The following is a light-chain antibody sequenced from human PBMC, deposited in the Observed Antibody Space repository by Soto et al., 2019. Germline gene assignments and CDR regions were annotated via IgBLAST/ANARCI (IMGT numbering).Light chain of an antibody. J-gene: IGKJ1*01. CDR1: QSVRGN. CDR2: GAS. V-gene: IGKV3-15*01. Sequence: EIGRKQSPARLSVKTGERANLSCGASQSVRGNLAWYQQKPGQSPRLLIYGASSRATVIPARFSGSGSGTDVTLPISSLHAEAVVVYYWQQYFSGLETFGEGTKVDIK. CDR3: QQYFSGLET.